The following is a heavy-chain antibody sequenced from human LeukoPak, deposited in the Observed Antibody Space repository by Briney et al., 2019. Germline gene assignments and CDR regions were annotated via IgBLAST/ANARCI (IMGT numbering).Heavy chain of an antibody. CDR1: GLRFSGTA. CDR3: AKDGAQYSSGPECDP. D-gene: IGHD6-19*01. V-gene: IGHV3-23*01. Sequence: GWSLRLSCAASGLRFSGTAMSWVRHAPGKGLEWVSAISHDGMNANYEDSVKGRVTISRDNSKKQVSLKMSSLTAADTGVYYCAKDGAQYSSGPECDPRGQGALVTVSP. J-gene: IGHJ5*02. CDR2: ISHDGMNA.